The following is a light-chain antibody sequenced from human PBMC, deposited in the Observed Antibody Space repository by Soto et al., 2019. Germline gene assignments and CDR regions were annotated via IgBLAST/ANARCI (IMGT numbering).Light chain of an antibody. Sequence: AIRMTQSPSSLSASTGDRVTITCRASQGISSYFAWYQQKPGKAPKLLIYAASTLQSGVPSRFSGSGSGTDFTLTISCLQSDDFATYYCQQYYSSPFTFGPGTKVDIK. CDR1: QGISSY. CDR2: AAS. CDR3: QQYYSSPFT. J-gene: IGKJ3*01. V-gene: IGKV1-8*01.